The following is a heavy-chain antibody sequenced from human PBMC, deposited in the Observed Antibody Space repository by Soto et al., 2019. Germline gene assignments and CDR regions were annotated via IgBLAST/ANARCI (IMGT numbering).Heavy chain of an antibody. Sequence: QVQLVQSGAEVKKPGSSVKVSCKASGGTFSSYAINWVRQAPGQGLEWMGGIIPAFDTSNYAQKFQGRVRXTXXESTSTAYMELSSLRFEDTAVYYCARDLVTGYIGYWGQGTLITVSS. D-gene: IGHD2-21*02. V-gene: IGHV1-69*12. CDR2: IIPAFDTS. J-gene: IGHJ4*02. CDR3: ARDLVTGYIGY. CDR1: GGTFSSYA.